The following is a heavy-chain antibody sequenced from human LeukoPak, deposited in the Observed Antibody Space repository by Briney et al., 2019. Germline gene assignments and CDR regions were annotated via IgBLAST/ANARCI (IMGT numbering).Heavy chain of an antibody. CDR1: GGSFSGYY. Sequence: SETLSLTCAVYGGSFSGYYWSWIRQPPGKGLEWIGEINHSGSTNYNPSLKSRVTISVDTSKNQFSLKLSSVTAADTAVYYCARASTYDYVWGSYRYTGRYYNWFDPWGQGTLVTVSS. D-gene: IGHD3-16*02. CDR3: ARASTYDYVWGSYRYTGRYYNWFDP. J-gene: IGHJ5*02. V-gene: IGHV4-34*01. CDR2: INHSGST.